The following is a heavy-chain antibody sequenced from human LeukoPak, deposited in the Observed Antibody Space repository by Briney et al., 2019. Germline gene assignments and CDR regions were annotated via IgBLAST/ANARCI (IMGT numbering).Heavy chain of an antibody. D-gene: IGHD3-16*01. CDR3: ATGITFGGVRAFDI. CDR1: GFTFGSYV. J-gene: IGHJ3*02. CDR2: ISSNGGST. Sequence: GGSLRLSCAASGFTFGSYVMHWVRQAPGKGLEYVSVISSNGGSTYYANSVKGRFTISRDNSKNTLYLQMGNLRAEDMAVYYCATGITFGGVRAFDIWGQGTMVTVSS. V-gene: IGHV3-64*01.